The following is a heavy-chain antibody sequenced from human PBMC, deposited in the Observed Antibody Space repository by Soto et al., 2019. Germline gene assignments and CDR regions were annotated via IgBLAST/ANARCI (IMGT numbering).Heavy chain of an antibody. D-gene: IGHD4-17*01. CDR1: GGTFSSYT. CDR3: ARQFYGPYYFDY. CDR2: IIPIFGTA. J-gene: IGHJ4*02. V-gene: IGHV1-69*13. Sequence: SVKVSCKASGGTFSSYTISWVRQAPGQGLEWMGRIIPIFGTANYAQKFQGRVTITADESTSTAYMELSSLRSEDTAVYYCARQFYGPYYFDYWGQGTLVTVSS.